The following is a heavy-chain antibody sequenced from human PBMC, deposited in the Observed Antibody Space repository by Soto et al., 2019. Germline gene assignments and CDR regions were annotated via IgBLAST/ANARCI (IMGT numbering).Heavy chain of an antibody. CDR3: AKDSLGGGLHLGPQNYYGLDV. D-gene: IGHD3-16*01. J-gene: IGHJ6*02. Sequence: EVQLLESGGGLAQPGGSLRLSCAASGFTFSSYAISWVRQAPGKGLEWVSGVSGSGGSTYYADSVKGRFTISRDNSKNTLYLQMNNLRAEDTAVYNCAKDSLGGGLHLGPQNYYGLDVWGQGTTVTVSS. V-gene: IGHV3-23*01. CDR2: VSGSGGST. CDR1: GFTFSSYA.